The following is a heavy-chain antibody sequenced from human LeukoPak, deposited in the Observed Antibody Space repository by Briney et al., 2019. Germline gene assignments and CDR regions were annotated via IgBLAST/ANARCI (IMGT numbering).Heavy chain of an antibody. CDR2: LYSGGST. Sequence: GGSLRLSCAASGITVSNNYMSWVRQAPGKGLEWVSVLYSGGSTYYADSVKGRLTISRDNSKNTLYLQMNSLRAEDTAVYYCARAPLGYSGYDYYFDYWGQGTLVTVSS. V-gene: IGHV3-53*01. J-gene: IGHJ4*02. CDR1: GITVSNNY. CDR3: ARAPLGYSGYDYYFDY. D-gene: IGHD5-12*01.